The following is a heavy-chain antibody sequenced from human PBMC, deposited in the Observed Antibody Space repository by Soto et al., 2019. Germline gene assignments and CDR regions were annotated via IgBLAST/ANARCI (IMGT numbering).Heavy chain of an antibody. CDR2: ISYDGSNK. CDR3: ARPLGSGWFPGWAFDI. CDR1: GFTFSSYA. D-gene: IGHD6-19*01. Sequence: QVQLVESGGGVVQPGRSLRLSCAASGFTFSSYAMHWVRQAPGKGLEWVAVISYDGSNKYYADSVKGRFTISRDNSKNTLYLQMNSLRAEDTAVYYCARPLGSGWFPGWAFDIWGQGTMVTVSS. J-gene: IGHJ3*02. V-gene: IGHV3-30-3*01.